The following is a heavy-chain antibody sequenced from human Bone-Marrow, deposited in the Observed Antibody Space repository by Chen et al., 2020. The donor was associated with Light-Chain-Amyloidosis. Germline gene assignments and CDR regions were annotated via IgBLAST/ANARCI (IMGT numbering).Heavy chain of an antibody. Sequence: ISCKGSGYTFPNYWIGWVRQMPGKGLEWMGVIYPDDSDARYSPSFEGQVTISADESITTAYLQWRSLKASDTAMYYCARRRDGYNFDYWGQGTLVTVSS. CDR2: IYPDDSDA. D-gene: IGHD5-12*01. CDR1: GYTFPNYW. CDR3: ARRRDGYNFDY. J-gene: IGHJ4*02. V-gene: IGHV5-51*01.